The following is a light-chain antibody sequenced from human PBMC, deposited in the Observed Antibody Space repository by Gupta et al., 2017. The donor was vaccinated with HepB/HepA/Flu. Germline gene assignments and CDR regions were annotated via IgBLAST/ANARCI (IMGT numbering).Light chain of an antibody. CDR2: EVN. V-gene: IGLV2-8*01. J-gene: IGLJ2*01. CDR1: SSDVGGYNH. Sequence: QSALTQPPSASGSPGQSVTISCTGTSSDVGGYNHVSWYQQHPGTAPKLMIFEVNQRPSGVPDRFSGSKSGSTAPLTVSGLQADDEANYYCSSDAGSNNVVFGGGTKLTVL. CDR3: SSDAGSNNVV.